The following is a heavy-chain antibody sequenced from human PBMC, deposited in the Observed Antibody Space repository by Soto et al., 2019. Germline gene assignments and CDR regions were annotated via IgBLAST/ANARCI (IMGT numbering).Heavy chain of an antibody. CDR1: GLSLSSYE. CDR3: ARDFDY. J-gene: IGHJ4*02. V-gene: IGHV3-48*03. Sequence: PGGSLRLSCAASGLSLSSYELNWVRQAPGKGLEWVSYISGSGRTTYYADSVKGRFTISRDNAKNSMYLQMNSLRAEDTAVYYCARDFDYWGQGTLVTVSS. CDR2: ISGSGRTT.